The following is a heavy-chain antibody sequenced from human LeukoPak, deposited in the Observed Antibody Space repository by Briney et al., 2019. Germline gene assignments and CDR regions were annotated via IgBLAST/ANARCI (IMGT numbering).Heavy chain of an antibody. D-gene: IGHD3-22*01. Sequence: GGSLRLSCAASGFTFSSYAMSWVRQAPGKGLEWVSAISGSGGSTYYADSVKGRFTISRDNSKNTLYLQMNSLRAEDTAVYYCAKAVNSGYDSSGYSPFDYWGQGPWSPSPQ. J-gene: IGHJ4*02. CDR1: GFTFSSYA. CDR3: AKAVNSGYDSSGYSPFDY. V-gene: IGHV3-23*01. CDR2: ISGSGGST.